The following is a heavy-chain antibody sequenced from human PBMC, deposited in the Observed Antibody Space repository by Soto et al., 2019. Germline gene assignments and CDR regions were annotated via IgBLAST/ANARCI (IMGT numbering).Heavy chain of an antibody. CDR2: IRSKANSYAT. V-gene: IGHV3-73*01. J-gene: IGHJ4*02. Sequence: PGGSLRLSCAASGFTFSSYAMSWVRQAPGKGLEWVGRIRSKANSYATAYAASVKGRFTVSREDSKSTAYLQMNNLRIEDTAVYYCSRGSYYLPDYWGQGSLVTVSS. CDR3: SRGSYYLPDY. D-gene: IGHD1-26*01. CDR1: GFTFSSYA.